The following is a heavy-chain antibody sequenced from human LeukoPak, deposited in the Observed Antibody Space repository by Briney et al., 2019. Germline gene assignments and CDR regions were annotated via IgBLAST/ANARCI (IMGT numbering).Heavy chain of an antibody. D-gene: IGHD1-26*01. CDR3: ARLRGSSLDY. CDR1: GCSFTNYW. Sequence: GESLKISCKGSGCSFTNYWIGWVRQMPGKGLEWMGVIYPGDSDTRYSPSFQGQVTISADKSITTAYLQWSSLKASDTAMHYCARLRGSSLDYWGQGTLVTVSS. V-gene: IGHV5-51*01. J-gene: IGHJ4*02. CDR2: IYPGDSDT.